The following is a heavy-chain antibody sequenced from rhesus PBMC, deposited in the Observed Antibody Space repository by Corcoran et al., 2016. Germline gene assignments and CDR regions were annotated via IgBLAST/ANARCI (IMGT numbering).Heavy chain of an antibody. CDR2: IFGSIGST. D-gene: IGHD6S26*01. V-gene: IGHV4S7*01. Sequence: QVQLQESGPGLVKPSETLSLTCAVSVGSISGGYGWSWIRQPPGKGLAWIGHIFGSIGSTYYNPSLKSRVNISTDTSKNQFSLKLSSVTAADTAVYYCAREIAAAGPGGVDYWGQGVLVTVSS. J-gene: IGHJ4*01. CDR1: VGSISGGYG. CDR3: AREIAAAGPGGVDY.